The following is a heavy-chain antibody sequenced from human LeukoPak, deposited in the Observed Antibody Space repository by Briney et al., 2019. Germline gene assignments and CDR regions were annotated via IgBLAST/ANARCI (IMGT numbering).Heavy chain of an antibody. D-gene: IGHD3-10*01. CDR1: GFTFSDYY. J-gene: IGHJ4*02. V-gene: IGHV3-23*01. CDR3: AKVFVWFGELTNFDY. CDR2: ISGSGGST. Sequence: GGSLRLSCAASGFTFSDYYMSWVRQAPGKGLEWVSAISGSGGSTYYADSVKGRLTISRDNSKNTLYLQMNSLRAEDTAVYYCAKVFVWFGELTNFDYWGQGTLVTVSS.